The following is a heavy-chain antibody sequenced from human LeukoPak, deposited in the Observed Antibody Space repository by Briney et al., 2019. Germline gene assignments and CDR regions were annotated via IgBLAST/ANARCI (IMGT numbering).Heavy chain of an antibody. Sequence: SVKVSCKASGGTFNSYAISWVRQAPGQGLEWMGGIIPIFGTTNYARKFRGRVTLTADKSTRTAYMELSSLRSEDTAVYYCARGDSSSWYDGLIMDVWGKGTTVTVSS. J-gene: IGHJ6*03. CDR2: IIPIFGTT. CDR3: ARGDSSSWYDGLIMDV. V-gene: IGHV1-69*06. D-gene: IGHD6-13*01. CDR1: GGTFNSYA.